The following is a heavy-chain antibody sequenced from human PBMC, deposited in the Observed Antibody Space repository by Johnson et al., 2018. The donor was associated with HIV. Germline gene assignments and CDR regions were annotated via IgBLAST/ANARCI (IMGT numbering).Heavy chain of an antibody. CDR3: AKIGQWRERLDAFDV. D-gene: IGHD6-19*01. CDR1: GFTFSSYA. Sequence: QMLLVESGGGVVQPGRSLRLSCAASGFTFSSYAMHWVRQAPGKGLEWVAVISYDGSNKYYADSVKGRFTISRNNSKNTLYLQMSSLRPEDTAVYYCAKIGQWRERLDAFDVWGQGTMVTVSS. CDR2: ISYDGSNK. V-gene: IGHV3-30*04. J-gene: IGHJ3*01.